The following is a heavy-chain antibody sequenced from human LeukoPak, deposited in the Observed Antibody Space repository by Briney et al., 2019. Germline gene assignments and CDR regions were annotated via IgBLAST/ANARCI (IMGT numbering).Heavy chain of an antibody. J-gene: IGHJ4*02. Sequence: PSETLSLTCTVSGGSVSSYYWSWIRQPPGKGLEWIGEINHSGSTNYNPSLKSRVTISVDTSKNQFSLKLSSVTAADTAVYYCALIVGATNPIDYWGQGTLVTVSS. CDR2: INHSGST. CDR1: GGSVSSYY. V-gene: IGHV4-34*01. CDR3: ALIVGATNPIDY. D-gene: IGHD1-26*01.